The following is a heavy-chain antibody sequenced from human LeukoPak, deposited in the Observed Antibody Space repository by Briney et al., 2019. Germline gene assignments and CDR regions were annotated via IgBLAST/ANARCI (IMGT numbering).Heavy chain of an antibody. CDR3: VRDGRFEYSHFYYFDY. CDR2: ISVYNDNR. D-gene: IGHD5-12*01. Sequence: GAPVKVSCKASGYTFYSYGISWVRQAPGQGLEWMAWISVYNDNRRYAQNFQGRVTLTTDKSTSTAYMELRSLKSDDTATYYCVRDGRFEYSHFYYFDYWGQGTQVTVSS. CDR1: GYTFYSYG. J-gene: IGHJ4*02. V-gene: IGHV1-18*01.